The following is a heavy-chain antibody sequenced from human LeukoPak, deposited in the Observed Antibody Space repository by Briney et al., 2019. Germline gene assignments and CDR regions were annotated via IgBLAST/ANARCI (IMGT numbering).Heavy chain of an antibody. J-gene: IGHJ4*02. CDR1: GFTFSTFA. Sequence: LTGGSLRLSCAASGFTFSTFAMIWVRQPPGKGLEWVSSIFPSGGEIHYADSVRGRFTISRDNSKSTLSLQMNSLRAEDTAIYYCATYRQVLLPFESWGQGTLVIVSS. V-gene: IGHV3-23*01. CDR3: ATYRQVLLPFES. CDR2: IFPSGGEI. D-gene: IGHD2-8*02.